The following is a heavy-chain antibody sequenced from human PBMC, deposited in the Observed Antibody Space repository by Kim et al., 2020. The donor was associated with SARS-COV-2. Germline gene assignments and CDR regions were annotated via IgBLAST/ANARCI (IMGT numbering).Heavy chain of an antibody. Sequence: SVKVSCKASGGTFSSYAISWVRQAPGQGLEWMGRIIPILGIANYAQKFQGRVTITADKSTSTAYMELSSLRSEDTAVYYCARGPNQHYDFWSGYGRPRPNWFDPWGQGTLVTVSS. CDR2: IIPILGIA. J-gene: IGHJ5*02. CDR1: GGTFSSYA. CDR3: ARGPNQHYDFWSGYGRPRPNWFDP. D-gene: IGHD3-3*01. V-gene: IGHV1-69*04.